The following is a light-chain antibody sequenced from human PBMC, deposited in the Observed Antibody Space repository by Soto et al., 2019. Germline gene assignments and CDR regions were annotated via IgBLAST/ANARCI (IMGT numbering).Light chain of an antibody. CDR3: QQYKNLYT. J-gene: IGKJ2*01. CDR2: DAS. Sequence: DIQMTQSPSTLSASVGDRVTISCRASQTISGCLAWYQQKPGKASRLLIYDASTLDSGVPSRFSGTESETEFTLTISSLQPDDSATYYCQQYKNLYTFGQGTKVDI. V-gene: IGKV1-5*01. CDR1: QTISGC.